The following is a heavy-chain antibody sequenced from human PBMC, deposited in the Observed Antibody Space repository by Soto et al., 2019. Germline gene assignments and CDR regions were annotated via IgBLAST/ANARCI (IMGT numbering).Heavy chain of an antibody. CDR2: VYYNRNT. J-gene: IGHJ4*02. CDR1: GGSISSYY. V-gene: IGHV4-59*01. Sequence: SETLSLTCSVSGGSISSYYWNWIRQPPGKGLEWIGYVYYNRNTNYNPSLKSRVTISVDTSKNQFSLKLSSVTAADTFVYYCARAPRSYYYDSSGYLDYWGQGTLVTVS. CDR3: ARAPRSYYYDSSGYLDY. D-gene: IGHD3-22*01.